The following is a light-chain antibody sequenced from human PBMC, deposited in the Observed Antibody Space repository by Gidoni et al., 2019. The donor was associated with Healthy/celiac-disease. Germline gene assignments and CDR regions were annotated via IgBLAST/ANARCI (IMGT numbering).Light chain of an antibody. J-gene: IGKJ1*01. CDR1: QSLLHSNGYNY. CDR2: LGS. V-gene: IGKV2-28*01. Sequence: EIVVTLSPLSLPVTPGEPASISCRSSQSLLHSNGYNYLDWYLQKPGQSPQLLIYLGSNRASGVPDRFSGSGSGTDFTLKISRVEAEDVGVYYCMQALQTPTFGQGTKVEIK. CDR3: MQALQTPT.